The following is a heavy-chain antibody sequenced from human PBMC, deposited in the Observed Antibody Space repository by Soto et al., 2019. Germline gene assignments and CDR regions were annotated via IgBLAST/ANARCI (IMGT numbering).Heavy chain of an antibody. CDR1: GGSISSFY. J-gene: IGHJ6*02. CDR2: IYYSGST. D-gene: IGHD3-9*01. Sequence: PDTLSRTCTVPGGSISSFYWSWIRQPPGKGLEWIGYIYYSGSTNYNPSLKSRVTISVDTSKNQFSLKLSSVTAADTAVYYCARADILTGYYNYYYGMDVWGQGTTVTVSS. V-gene: IGHV4-59*07. CDR3: ARADILTGYYNYYYGMDV.